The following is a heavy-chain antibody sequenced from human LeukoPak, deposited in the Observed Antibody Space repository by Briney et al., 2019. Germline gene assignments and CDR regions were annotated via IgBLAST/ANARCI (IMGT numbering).Heavy chain of an antibody. CDR3: ARADSADYYDSGGSIDY. CDR1: GYTFTSHY. CDR2: INPSDGTT. D-gene: IGHD3-22*01. Sequence: ASVKVSCKASGYTFTSHYMHWVRQAPGQGLEWMGIINPSDGTTSYAQKFQGRVTMTRDTSTTTMYMELSSLRSEDMAVYYCARADSADYYDSGGSIDYWGQGTLVTVSS. V-gene: IGHV1-46*01. J-gene: IGHJ4*02.